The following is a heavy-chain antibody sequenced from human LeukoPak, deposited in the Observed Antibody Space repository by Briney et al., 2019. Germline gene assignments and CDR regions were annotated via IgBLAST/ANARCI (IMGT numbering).Heavy chain of an antibody. D-gene: IGHD4-23*01. CDR3: ARDTGTVVDY. J-gene: IGHJ4*02. CDR1: GGSISSYY. CDR2: IYYSGST. Sequence: PSETLSLTCTVSGGSISSYYWSWIRQPPPKELEWVGYIYYSGSTNYNPSLQSRVTTSVVTSKNQFSLKLSSVIAAGTAVYYCARDTGTVVDYWGQGTLVTVSS. V-gene: IGHV4-59*01.